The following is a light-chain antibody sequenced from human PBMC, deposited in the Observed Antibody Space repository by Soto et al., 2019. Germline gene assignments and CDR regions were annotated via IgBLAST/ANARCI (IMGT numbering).Light chain of an antibody. CDR3: GTWDSSLSAYV. CDR2: DNN. V-gene: IGLV1-51*01. Sequence: QSVLTQPPSVSAAPGQKVTISCSGSSSNIGNNYVSWYQQLPGTAPKLLIYDNNKRPSGIPDRFSGSKSGTSATLGITGLQTGDEADHYCGTWDSSLSAYVFGTGTKV. CDR1: SSNIGNNY. J-gene: IGLJ1*01.